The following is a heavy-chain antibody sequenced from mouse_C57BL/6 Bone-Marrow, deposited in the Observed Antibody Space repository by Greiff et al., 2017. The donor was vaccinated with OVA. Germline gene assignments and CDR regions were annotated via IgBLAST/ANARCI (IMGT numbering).Heavy chain of an antibody. D-gene: IGHD2-12*01. V-gene: IGHV5-6*01. CDR1: GFTFSSYG. J-gene: IGHJ1*03. Sequence: EVQLMESGGDLVKPGGSLKLSCAASGFTFSSYGMSWVRQTPDKRLEWVATISSGGSYTYYPDSVKGRFTISRDNAKNTLYLQMSSLKSEDTAMYCCERQRIDSCDSYYRYFEVWGTGTTVTVSS. CDR3: ERQRIDSCDSYYRYFEV. CDR2: ISSGGSYT.